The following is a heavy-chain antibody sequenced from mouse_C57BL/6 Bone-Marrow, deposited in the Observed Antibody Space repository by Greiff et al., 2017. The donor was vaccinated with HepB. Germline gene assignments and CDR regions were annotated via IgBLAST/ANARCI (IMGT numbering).Heavy chain of an antibody. V-gene: IGHV6-3*01. J-gene: IGHJ4*01. Sequence: EVQGVESGGGLVQPGGSMKLSCVASGFTFSNYWMNWVRQSPEKGLEWVAQIRLKSDNYATHYAESVKGRFTISRDDSKSSVYLQMNNLRAEDTGIYYCTAPYFLYSNFPHYYAMDDWGQGTSVTVAS. D-gene: IGHD2-5*01. CDR1: GFTFSNYW. CDR3: TAPYFLYSNFPHYYAMDD. CDR2: IRLKSDNYAT.